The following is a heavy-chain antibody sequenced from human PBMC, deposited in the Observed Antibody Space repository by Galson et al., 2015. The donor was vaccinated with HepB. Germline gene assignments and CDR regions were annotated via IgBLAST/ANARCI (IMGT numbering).Heavy chain of an antibody. CDR2: MSSSSSSM. V-gene: IGHV3-48*01. Sequence: SLRLSCAASGFTSSNYNMNWVRQAPGKGLEWVSYMSSSSSSMYYADSVKGRFTISRDNAKNSLYLQMNSLRGEDTAVYYCARQAVRGGYYGLDVWGKGTTVTVSS. D-gene: IGHD2-15*01. J-gene: IGHJ6*04. CDR3: ARQAVRGGYYGLDV. CDR1: GFTSSNYN.